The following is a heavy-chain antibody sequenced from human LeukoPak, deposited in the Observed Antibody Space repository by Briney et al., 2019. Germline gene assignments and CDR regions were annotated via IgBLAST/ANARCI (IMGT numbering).Heavy chain of an antibody. J-gene: IGHJ4*02. CDR3: AGYHWNSGVVY. V-gene: IGHV3-11*01. D-gene: IGHD1-7*01. CDR2: ISRSGDTI. Sequence: PGGSLRLSCAASGFTFSDYAMSWIRQAPGQGLEWVSYISRSGDTIDYADSVKGRFSISRDNAKNSLYLQMNSLRAEDTAVYHCAGYHWNSGVVYWGQGTLVTASS. CDR1: GFTFSDYA.